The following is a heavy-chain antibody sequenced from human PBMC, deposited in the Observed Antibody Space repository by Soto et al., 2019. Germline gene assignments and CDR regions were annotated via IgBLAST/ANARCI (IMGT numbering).Heavy chain of an antibody. Sequence: QVQLVESGGGVVQPGRSLRLSCTASGFTFSSFGIHWVRQAPGKGLEWVTIISYDGSDKYYAASVKGRFTISRDNSKNTVYLEMNSLRGDDTAVYYCAKGAHRRQRRSWFDSWGQGTPVTVSS. CDR2: ISYDGSDK. CDR3: AKGAHRRQRRSWFDS. J-gene: IGHJ5*01. V-gene: IGHV3-30*18. CDR1: GFTFSSFG.